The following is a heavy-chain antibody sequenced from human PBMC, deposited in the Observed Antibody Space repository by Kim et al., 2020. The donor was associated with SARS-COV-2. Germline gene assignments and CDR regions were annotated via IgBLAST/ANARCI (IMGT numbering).Heavy chain of an antibody. CDR1: GYSFTSYW. CDR3: ARTTYYYGSGSYYYYGMDA. CDR2: IYPGDSDT. Sequence: GESLKISCKGSGYSFTSYWIGWVRQMPGKGLEWMGIIYPGDSDTRYSPSFQGQVTISADKSISTAYLQWSSLKASDTAMYYCARTTYYYGSGSYYYYGMDAWGQGTTATVSS. V-gene: IGHV5-51*01. J-gene: IGHJ6*02. D-gene: IGHD3-10*01.